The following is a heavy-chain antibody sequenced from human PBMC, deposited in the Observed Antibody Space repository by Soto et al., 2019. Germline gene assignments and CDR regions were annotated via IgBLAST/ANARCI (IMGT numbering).Heavy chain of an antibody. CDR2: ISAYNGNT. CDR3: ARQPGLLGATEPGY. Sequence: QVQLVQSGAEVKKPGASVKVSCKASGYTFTSYGISWVRQATGQGLEWMGWISAYNGNTNYAQKLQGRGTMTTDTATSTAYMERRSLSSDDTAVYYGARQPGLLGATEPGYWGQGTLVTVSS. CDR1: GYTFTSYG. J-gene: IGHJ4*02. V-gene: IGHV1-18*01. D-gene: IGHD1-26*01.